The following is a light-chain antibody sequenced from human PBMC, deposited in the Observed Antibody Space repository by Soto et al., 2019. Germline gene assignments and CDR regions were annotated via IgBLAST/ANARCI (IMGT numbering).Light chain of an antibody. CDR3: QQYGSSPQT. CDR2: GAS. Sequence: EIVLTQSPGTLSLSPGERATLSCRASQSVSSSYLAWYQQKPGQAPRLLIYGASSRATGIPDRFSGSGSGTDFTLTISRLETEDVAVYYWQQYGSSPQTFGEGTKVEIK. V-gene: IGKV3-20*01. CDR1: QSVSSSY. J-gene: IGKJ1*01.